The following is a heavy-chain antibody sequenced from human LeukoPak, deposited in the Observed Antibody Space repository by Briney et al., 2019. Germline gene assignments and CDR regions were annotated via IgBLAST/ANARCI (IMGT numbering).Heavy chain of an antibody. D-gene: IGHD6-13*01. CDR3: ARGLAAAGYYFDY. Sequence: GGSLRLSCAASGFTFAIYAMNWVRRAPGKGLEWVSGISGSDGSTYNADSVKGRFTISGDNSKNTLYLQMNSLRAEDTAVYYCARGLAAAGYYFDYWGQGTLVTVSS. CDR2: ISGSDGST. J-gene: IGHJ4*02. V-gene: IGHV3-23*01. CDR1: GFTFAIYA.